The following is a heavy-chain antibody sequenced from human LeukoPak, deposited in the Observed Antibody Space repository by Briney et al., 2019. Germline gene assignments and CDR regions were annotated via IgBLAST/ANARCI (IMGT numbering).Heavy chain of an antibody. CDR1: GDSISSGDYY. Sequence: SETLSPTCTVSGDSISSGDYYWSWIRQPPGKGLEWIGYIYYSGSTNYNPSLKSRVTISVDTSKNQFSLKLSSVTAADTAVYYCARLVYYYDSSGYYYMVIDYWGQGTLVTVSS. V-gene: IGHV4-61*08. CDR3: ARLVYYYDSSGYYYMVIDY. D-gene: IGHD3-22*01. J-gene: IGHJ4*02. CDR2: IYYSGST.